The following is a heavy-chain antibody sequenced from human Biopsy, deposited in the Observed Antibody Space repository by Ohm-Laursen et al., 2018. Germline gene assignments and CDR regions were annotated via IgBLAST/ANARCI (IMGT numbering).Heavy chain of an antibody. CDR3: ARAVDYYDPYYYYGLDV. J-gene: IGHJ6*02. CDR1: GGSVSSGGFY. V-gene: IGHV4-61*08. CDR2: INHRGST. D-gene: IGHD3-16*01. Sequence: GTLSLTCTVSGGSVSSGGFYWSWIRQPPGKGLEWIGEINHRGSTNYNPSLKSRVTISVDTSKNQLSLKLRSVTAADTAVYYCARAVDYYDPYYYYGLDVWGQGTTVTVSS.